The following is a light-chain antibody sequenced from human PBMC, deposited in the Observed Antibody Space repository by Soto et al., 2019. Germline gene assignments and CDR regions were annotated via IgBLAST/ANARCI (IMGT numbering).Light chain of an antibody. CDR3: QQRAHWPSIT. V-gene: IGKV3-11*01. CDR1: QSVSSH. CDR2: AAS. J-gene: IGKJ5*01. Sequence: EIVLTQSPATLSLSPGERVTLSCRASQSVSSHLAWYQQKAGQAPRLLIYAASNRATGVPARFSGSGSGTDFSLTISSLEPEDFAVYYCQQRAHWPSITFGQGTRLE.